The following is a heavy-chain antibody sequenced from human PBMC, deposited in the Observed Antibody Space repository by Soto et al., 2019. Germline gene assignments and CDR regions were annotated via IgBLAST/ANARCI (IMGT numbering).Heavy chain of an antibody. J-gene: IGHJ4*02. D-gene: IGHD3-10*01. CDR3: ARGRASGSYYLLDY. CDR2: INPNSGNI. V-gene: IGHV1-8*01. Sequence: ASVKVSCKASGNTFTSYDINWVRQATGHGLEWMGWINPNSGNIGYAQKFQGRVTMTRDTAIRAAYMEVSRLRSDDTAVYYCARGRASGSYYLLDYWGQGTLVTVSS. CDR1: GNTFTSYD.